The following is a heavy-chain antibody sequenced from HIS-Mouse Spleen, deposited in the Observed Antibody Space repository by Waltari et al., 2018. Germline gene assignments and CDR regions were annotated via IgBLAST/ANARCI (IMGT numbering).Heavy chain of an antibody. CDR2: IYYSGST. V-gene: IGHV4-39*07. D-gene: IGHD6-13*01. CDR3: AREIPYSSSWYDWYFDL. CDR1: GCSLSSSSHS. Sequence: QLQLQESGPGLVKPSETLSLTCTVSGCSLSSSSHSWGWIRQPPGKGLEWIGSIYYSGSTYYNPSLKSRVTISVDTSKNQFSLKLSSVTAADTAVYYCAREIPYSSSWYDWYFDLWGRGTLVTVSS. J-gene: IGHJ2*01.